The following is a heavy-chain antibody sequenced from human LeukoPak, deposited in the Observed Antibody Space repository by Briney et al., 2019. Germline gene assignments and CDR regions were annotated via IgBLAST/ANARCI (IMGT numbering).Heavy chain of an antibody. CDR1: GFAFSNDW. CDR3: SRGLGQPVDY. V-gene: IGHV3-74*01. J-gene: IGHJ4*02. D-gene: IGHD6-6*01. Sequence: GGSLRLSCVASGFAFSNDWMHWVRQAPGKGLVWVSRLYSEGGRTYYADPVKGRFTISRDNAKNTLYLQMNSLRVEDTAVYYCSRGLGQPVDYWGQGTLVTVSS. CDR2: LYSEGGRT.